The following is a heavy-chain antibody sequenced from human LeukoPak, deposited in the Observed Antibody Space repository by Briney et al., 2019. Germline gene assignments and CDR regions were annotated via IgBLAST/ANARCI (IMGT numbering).Heavy chain of an antibody. CDR2: ISGSGGST. V-gene: IGHV3-23*01. J-gene: IGHJ3*01. CDR1: GFTFSSYA. Sequence: GGSLRLSCAASGFTFSSYAMSWVRQPPGKGLEWVSAISGSGGSTYYADSVKGRFTISRDNSKNTLYLQMNSLRAEDTAVYYCAKADNGGNGAFDVWGQGTMVTVSS. D-gene: IGHD4-23*01. CDR3: AKADNGGNGAFDV.